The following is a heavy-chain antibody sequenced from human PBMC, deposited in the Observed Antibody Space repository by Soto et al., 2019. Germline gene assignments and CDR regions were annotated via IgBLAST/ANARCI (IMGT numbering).Heavy chain of an antibody. D-gene: IGHD3-10*01. Sequence: EVQLVESGGGLVQPGGSLRLSCAASGFTFSSYWMHWVRQAPGKGLVWVSRINRDGSSTSYADSVKGRFTISRDNAKNTLYLQMNSLRAEDTAVYYCARVDLYYYGSGAPHFDYWGQGTLVTVSS. CDR2: INRDGSST. V-gene: IGHV3-74*01. CDR3: ARVDLYYYGSGAPHFDY. J-gene: IGHJ4*02. CDR1: GFTFSSYW.